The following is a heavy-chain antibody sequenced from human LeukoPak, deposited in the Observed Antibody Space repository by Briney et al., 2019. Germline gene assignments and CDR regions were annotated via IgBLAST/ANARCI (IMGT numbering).Heavy chain of an antibody. CDR2: ICTAGDT. V-gene: IGHV3-13*01. CDR3: ARVSRTAGWLQSYDY. J-gene: IGHJ4*02. CDR1: GFTFSSYD. Sequence: GGSLRLSCAASGFTFSSYDMNWVRQAPGKGLEWVSAICTAGDTYYPGSVKGRFTISRENAKNSLYLQMNSLRAGDTAVYYCARVSRTAGWLQSYDYWGQGTPVTVSS. D-gene: IGHD5-24*01.